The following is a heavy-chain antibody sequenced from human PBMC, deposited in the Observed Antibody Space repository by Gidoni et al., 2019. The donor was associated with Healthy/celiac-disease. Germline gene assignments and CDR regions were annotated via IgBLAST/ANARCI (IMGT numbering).Heavy chain of an antibody. CDR3: ARDVMHYQLSSAMDV. CDR2: ISSSGSYI. Sequence: EVQLVESGGGLGKTGGSLRRSWSAAGFPFSSSSINWVRQAPGKGLEWVSSISSSGSYIYYAASVKGRFTISRDSAKNSLYLQMNSLRAEDTAVYYCARDVMHYQLSSAMDVWGQGTTVTVSS. J-gene: IGHJ6*02. V-gene: IGHV3-21*01. CDR1: GFPFSSSS. D-gene: IGHD2-2*01.